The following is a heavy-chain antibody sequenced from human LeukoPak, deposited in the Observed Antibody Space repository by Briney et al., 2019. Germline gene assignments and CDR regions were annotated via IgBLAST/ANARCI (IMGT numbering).Heavy chain of an antibody. D-gene: IGHD2-8*01. J-gene: IGHJ4*02. Sequence: PGRSLRLSCAASGFTFSSYAMHWVRQAPGKGLEWVAVISYDGSNKYYADSVKGRFTISRDNSKNTLYLQMNSLRAEDTAVYYCARDPMYYLDYWGQGTLVTVSS. CDR3: ARDPMYYLDY. V-gene: IGHV3-30-3*01. CDR1: GFTFSSYA. CDR2: ISYDGSNK.